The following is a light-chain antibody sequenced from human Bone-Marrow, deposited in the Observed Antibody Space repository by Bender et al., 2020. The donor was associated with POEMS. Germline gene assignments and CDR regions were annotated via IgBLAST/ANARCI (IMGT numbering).Light chain of an antibody. CDR1: VLAKKF. CDR2: NAT. Sequence: SFYLTQPSSVSVSPGQTARITCSGDVLAKKFARWFHHRPGQAPILILYNATDRPSGTPERFSASSSGTTVTLTISGAQVEDEADYNCYSAADKNLFFGGGTRLTVL. CDR3: YSAADKNLF. J-gene: IGLJ2*01. V-gene: IGLV3-27*01.